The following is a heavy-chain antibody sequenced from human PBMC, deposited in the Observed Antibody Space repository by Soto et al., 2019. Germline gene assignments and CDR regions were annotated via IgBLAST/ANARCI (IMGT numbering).Heavy chain of an antibody. CDR1: GGSFGNSA. CDR3: ATGVIWIGYFTVDS. D-gene: IGHD3-3*01. V-gene: IGHV1-69*01. J-gene: IGHJ4*02. CDR2: FIPVYRTL. Sequence: QVLLVQSGAEVKKPGSSVKISCKASGGSFGNSAINWVRQTPGQGLERLGGFIPVYRTLNYAQKFQGRVTITADESTGTAYMTLNSLASNATAVYYCATGVIWIGYFTVDSWGQGTRVTVSS.